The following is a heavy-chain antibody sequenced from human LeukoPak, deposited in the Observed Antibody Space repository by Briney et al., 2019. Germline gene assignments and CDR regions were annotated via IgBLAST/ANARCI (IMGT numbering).Heavy chain of an antibody. D-gene: IGHD3-9*01. CDR2: ISYDGSNK. CDR3: ARVEEGLYVLRYFDRMDV. CDR1: GFIFSSYA. V-gene: IGHV3-30*04. Sequence: TGGSLRLSCTASGFIFSSYAIHWVRQAPDKGLEWVAVISYDGSNKYYADSVKGRFTISRDNSKNTLYLQMNSLRAEDTAVYYCARVEEGLYVLRYFDRMDVWGKGTTVTVSS. J-gene: IGHJ6*04.